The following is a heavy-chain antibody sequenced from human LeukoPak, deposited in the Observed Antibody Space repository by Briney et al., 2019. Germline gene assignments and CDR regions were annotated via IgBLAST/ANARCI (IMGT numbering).Heavy chain of an antibody. CDR3: ARAIVVVPAATSDYFDY. J-gene: IGHJ4*02. D-gene: IGHD2-2*01. CDR2: INHSGST. CDR1: GRSFIGYY. Sequence: SETLSLTCAVYGRSFIGYYWSWIRQPPGKGLEWIGEINHSGSTNYNPSLKSRVTISVDTSRNQFSLKLRSVTAADTAVYYCARAIVVVPAATSDYFDYWGQGTLVTVSS. V-gene: IGHV4-34*01.